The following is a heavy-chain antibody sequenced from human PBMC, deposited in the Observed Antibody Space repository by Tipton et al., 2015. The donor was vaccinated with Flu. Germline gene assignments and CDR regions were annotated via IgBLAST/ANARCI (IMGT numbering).Heavy chain of an antibody. CDR3: ARDKDESSPFDH. V-gene: IGHV4-39*02. J-gene: IGHJ4*02. D-gene: IGHD1-26*01. CDR2: ISYNGRT. CDR1: GGSITSSGYL. Sequence: TLSLTCTVSGGSITSSGYLWAWFRQPPGKGSEWIGSISYNGRTWYIPSLKSRVAISADTSKDQFSLTLSSVTAADTARYYCARDKDESSPFDHWSQGTLVTVSS.